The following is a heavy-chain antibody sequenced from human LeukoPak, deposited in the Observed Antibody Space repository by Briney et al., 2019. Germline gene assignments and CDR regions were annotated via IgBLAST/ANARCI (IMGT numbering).Heavy chain of an antibody. V-gene: IGHV1-2*02. J-gene: IGHJ3*02. CDR1: GYYFTAYW. D-gene: IGHD6-6*01. CDR3: ARDRNSGSSLDI. Sequence: GESLKISCKASGYYFTAYWIGWVRQAPGQGLDWMGWIYPYSGDTNYAQNFQGRVTMTRDTSISTAYMELSSLKSDDTAVYYCARDRNSGSSLDIWGQGTMLTVSS. CDR2: IYPYSGDT.